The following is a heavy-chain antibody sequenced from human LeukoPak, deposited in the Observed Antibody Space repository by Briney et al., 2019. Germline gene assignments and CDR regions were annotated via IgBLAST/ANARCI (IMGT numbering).Heavy chain of an antibody. CDR3: ARDRYSSAWYEE. Sequence: GGSLRLSCAASGFTFSSYSMNWVRQAPGKGLEWVSSISSSSSYIYYADLVKGRFTISRDNAKNSLYLQMNSLRAEDTAVYYCARDRYSSAWYEEWGQGTLVTVSS. V-gene: IGHV3-21*01. CDR1: GFTFSSYS. CDR2: ISSSSSYI. J-gene: IGHJ4*02. D-gene: IGHD6-19*01.